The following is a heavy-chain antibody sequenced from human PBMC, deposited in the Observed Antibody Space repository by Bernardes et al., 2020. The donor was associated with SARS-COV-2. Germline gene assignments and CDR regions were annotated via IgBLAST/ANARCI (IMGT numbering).Heavy chain of an antibody. CDR1: VFTCSNYW. D-gene: IGHD1-26*01. Sequence: GSMRLASAATVFTCSNYWIHWVRPPPEKGLVWVSRVNGDGSTTNYADSVKGRFSISRDNAKNTVYLQMNSLRVEDTALYYCARGSGNYYFDVWGQGILVTVSS. CDR3: ARGSGNYYFDV. CDR2: VNGDGSTT. J-gene: IGHJ4*02. V-gene: IGHV3-74*01.